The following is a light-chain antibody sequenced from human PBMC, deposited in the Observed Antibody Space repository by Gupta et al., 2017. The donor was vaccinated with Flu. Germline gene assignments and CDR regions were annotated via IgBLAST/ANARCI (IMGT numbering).Light chain of an antibody. V-gene: IGKV1-5*03. CDR3: QHYYSYPLT. J-gene: IGKJ2*01. CDR1: PSNKAW. CDR2: RAS. Sequence: PTTQSSSVGDMFTLSVRSSPSNKAWLAWYQQKTGKAPKLLIYRASSLESGVPSRFSGSGSGTEFTLTISSLQPDDFATYYCQHYYSYPLTFGQGTKLEIK.